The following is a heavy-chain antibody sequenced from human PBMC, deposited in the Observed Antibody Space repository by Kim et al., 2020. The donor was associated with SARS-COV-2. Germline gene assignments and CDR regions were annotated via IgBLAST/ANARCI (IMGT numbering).Heavy chain of an antibody. D-gene: IGHD3-22*01. CDR3: ARVLRGYYGSSGYYYPLWFDP. V-gene: IGHV4-31*03. CDR2: IYYSGST. Sequence: SETLSLTCTVSGGSISSGGYYWSWIRQHPGKGLEWIGYIYYSGSTYYNPSLKRRVTISVDTSKNKFSLKLSSVTAADTAVYYCARVLRGYYGSSGYYYPLWFDPWGQGNLVTVSS. CDR1: GGSISSGGYY. J-gene: IGHJ5*02.